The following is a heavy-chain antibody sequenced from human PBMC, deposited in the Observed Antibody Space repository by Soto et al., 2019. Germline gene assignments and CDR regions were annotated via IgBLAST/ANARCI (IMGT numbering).Heavy chain of an antibody. CDR1: GFTFSSYA. V-gene: IGHV3-64*01. Sequence: EVQLVESGGGLVQPGGSLRLSCAASGFTFSSYAMHWVRQAPGKGLEYVSAISSNGGSTYYANSVKGRFTISRDNSKNTLYLQMGSLRAEDMAVYYCARDLVRGTAMAYSYYGMDVWGQGTTVTVSS. CDR3: ARDLVRGTAMAYSYYGMDV. CDR2: ISSNGGST. D-gene: IGHD5-18*01. J-gene: IGHJ6*02.